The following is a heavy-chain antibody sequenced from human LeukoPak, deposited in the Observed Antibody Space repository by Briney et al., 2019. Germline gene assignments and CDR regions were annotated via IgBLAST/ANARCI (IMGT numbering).Heavy chain of an antibody. J-gene: IGHJ6*03. CDR3: VRDKAGTTPYYYYSMDV. Sequence: GGSLRLSCVASGFTFISYSMNWVRQAPGKGLEWVSSISSSNSYIWYADSVKGRFTISRDKAKSSLYLQMNSLRAEDTAIYYCVRDKAGTTPYYYYSMDVWGKGTTVTVSS. D-gene: IGHD1-14*01. CDR2: ISSSNSYI. V-gene: IGHV3-21*01. CDR1: GFTFISYS.